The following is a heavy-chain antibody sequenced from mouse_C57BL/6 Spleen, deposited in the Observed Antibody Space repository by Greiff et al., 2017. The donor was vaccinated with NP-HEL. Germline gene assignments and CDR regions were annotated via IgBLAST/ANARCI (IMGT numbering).Heavy chain of an antibody. Sequence: EVQLQQSGAELVRPGASVKLSCTASGFNIKDDYMHWVKQRPEQGLEWIGWIDPENGDTEYASKFQGKATITADTSSNTADLQLSSLTSEDTAVYYCTRVITTVGRYYAMDYWGQGTSVTVSS. J-gene: IGHJ4*01. CDR2: IDPENGDT. CDR1: GFNIKDDY. D-gene: IGHD1-1*01. V-gene: IGHV14-4*01. CDR3: TRVITTVGRYYAMDY.